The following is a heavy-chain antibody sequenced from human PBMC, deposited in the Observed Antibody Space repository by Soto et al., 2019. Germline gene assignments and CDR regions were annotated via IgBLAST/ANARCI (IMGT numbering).Heavy chain of an antibody. CDR3: ARYLLSGARAYDI. CDR1: GGSISSGDYY. CDR2: IYYSGST. D-gene: IGHD2-15*01. J-gene: IGHJ3*02. Sequence: SETLSLTCTVSGGSISSGDYYWSWIRQPPGKGLEWIGYIYYSGSTYYNPSLKSRGTISVDTSKNQFSLKLSSVTAADTAVYYCARYLLSGARAYDIWRRVPMGAVS. V-gene: IGHV4-30-4*02.